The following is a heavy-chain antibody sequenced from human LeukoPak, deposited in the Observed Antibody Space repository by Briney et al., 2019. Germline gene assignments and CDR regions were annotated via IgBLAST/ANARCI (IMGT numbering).Heavy chain of an antibody. CDR2: GDYSGST. Sequence: SETLSLTCTVSGDSFTSVTDYWAWIRQPPGKGLEWIASGDYSGSTNYNPSLKSRVTISVDTSKNQFSLKLSSVTAADTAVYYCAREEDSSGYYFFDYWGQGTLVTVSS. D-gene: IGHD3-22*01. J-gene: IGHJ4*02. CDR1: GDSFTSVTDY. V-gene: IGHV4-61*01. CDR3: AREEDSSGYYFFDY.